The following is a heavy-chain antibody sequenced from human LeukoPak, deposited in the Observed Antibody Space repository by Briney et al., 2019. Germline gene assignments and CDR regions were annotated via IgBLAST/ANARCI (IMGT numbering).Heavy chain of an antibody. Sequence: SETLSLTCTVSGGSISSGSYYWTWLRQPAGQGLEWIGHRYTSGTTSYNPALQSRVTISADTSKHQFSLRLTSVTAADTAVYYCARAGGSVGWYGTIDSWGQGTLVTVSS. CDR2: RYTSGTT. J-gene: IGHJ4*02. CDR1: GGSISSGSYY. D-gene: IGHD6-19*01. V-gene: IGHV4-61*09. CDR3: ARAGGSVGWYGTIDS.